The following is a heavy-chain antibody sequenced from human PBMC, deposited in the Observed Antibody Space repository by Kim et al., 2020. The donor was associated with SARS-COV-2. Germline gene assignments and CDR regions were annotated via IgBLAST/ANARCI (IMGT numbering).Heavy chain of an antibody. V-gene: IGHV1-46*01. CDR3: ARENYDSSDNWFDP. Sequence: AQKFQGRVTMTRDTSTSTVYMELSSLRSEDTAVYYCARENYDSSDNWFDPWGQGTLVTVSS. J-gene: IGHJ5*02. D-gene: IGHD3-22*01.